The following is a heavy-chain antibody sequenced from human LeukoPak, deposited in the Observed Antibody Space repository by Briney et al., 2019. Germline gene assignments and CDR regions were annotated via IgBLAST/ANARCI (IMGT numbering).Heavy chain of an antibody. CDR3: ADHIAAAGHHYFDY. V-gene: IGHV4-30-4*07. J-gene: IGHJ4*02. CDR2: IYYSGNT. Sequence: SETLSLTCAVSGGSMSSDDYSWSWIRQPPGKRLGWIGFIYYSGNTYYNSSLKSRITISVDTSKNQFSLKLSSVTAADTAVYYCADHIAAAGHHYFDYWGQGTLVTVSS. D-gene: IGHD6-13*01. CDR1: GGSMSSDDYS.